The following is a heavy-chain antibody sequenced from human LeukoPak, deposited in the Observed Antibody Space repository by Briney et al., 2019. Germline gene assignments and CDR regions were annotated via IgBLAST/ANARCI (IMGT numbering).Heavy chain of an antibody. CDR3: ARDPKRMDV. J-gene: IGHJ6*02. CDR2: ISSNSNYI. V-gene: IGHV3-21*01. CDR1: GFTFSTYS. Sequence: GGSLRLSCAASGFTFSTYSMNWVRQAPGKGLEWVSFISSNSNYINYADSVKGRFTISRDNAKNSLYLQMNSLRAEDTAVYYCARDPKRMDVWGQGTTVTVSS.